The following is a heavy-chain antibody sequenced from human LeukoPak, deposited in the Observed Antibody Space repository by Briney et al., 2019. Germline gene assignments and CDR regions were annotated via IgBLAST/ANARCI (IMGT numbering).Heavy chain of an antibody. CDR2: IWYDGSNK. D-gene: IGHD6-13*01. CDR1: GFTFSSYG. Sequence: XXSGFTFSSYGMHWVRQAPGKGLEWVAVIWYDGSNKYYADSVKGRFTISRDNSKNTLYLQMTILRVEDTALYYCARDRWQQLVSPLEWGQGTLVTVSS. V-gene: IGHV3-33*01. CDR3: ARDRWQQLVSPLE. J-gene: IGHJ4*02.